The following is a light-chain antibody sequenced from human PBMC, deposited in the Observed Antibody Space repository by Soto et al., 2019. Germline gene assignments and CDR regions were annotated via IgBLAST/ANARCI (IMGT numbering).Light chain of an antibody. Sequence: EIVLTQSPGTLSLSPGESATLSCRASQSVRHDYLAWYQQKPGRARRLVIYGASNRASGVPDRLRGSGSGTDFTLPISRLEREGFAVQYCEQCGGSLAFGGGTKV. CDR1: QSVRHDY. CDR2: GAS. V-gene: IGKV3-20*01. J-gene: IGKJ4*01. CDR3: EQCGGSLA.